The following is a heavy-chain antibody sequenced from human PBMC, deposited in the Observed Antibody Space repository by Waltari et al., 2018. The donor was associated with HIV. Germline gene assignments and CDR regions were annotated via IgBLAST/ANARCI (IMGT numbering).Heavy chain of an antibody. CDR2: INHSGST. CDR3: ARASAGDAFDI. J-gene: IGHJ3*02. D-gene: IGHD3-3*01. V-gene: IGHV4-34*01. CDR1: GGSFSGYY. Sequence: QVQLQQWGAGLLKPSETLSLTCAVYGGSFSGYYWSWIRQPPGKGLEWIGEINHSGSTNYNPSLKSRVTISVDTSKNQFSLKLSSVTAADTAVYYCARASAGDAFDIWGQGTMVTVSS.